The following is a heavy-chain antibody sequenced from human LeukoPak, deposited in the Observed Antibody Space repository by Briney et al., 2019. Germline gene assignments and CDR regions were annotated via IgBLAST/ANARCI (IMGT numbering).Heavy chain of an antibody. D-gene: IGHD2-8*01. J-gene: IGHJ3*02. CDR2: IKDDGSQK. V-gene: IGHV3-7*01. Sequence: GGSLRLSCAASGFTLGSYWMAWVRQAPGKELEWVATIKDDGSQKYYVDSVKGRFTISRDNAKNSLDLQMNSLEAEDTAVYFCAKYILYHGAFDIRGQGTMVTVSS. CDR1: GFTLGSYW. CDR3: AKYILYHGAFDI.